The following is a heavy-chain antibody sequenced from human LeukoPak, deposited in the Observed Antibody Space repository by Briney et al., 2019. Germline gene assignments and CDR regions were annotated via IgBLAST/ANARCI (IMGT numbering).Heavy chain of an antibody. D-gene: IGHD3-10*02. CDR3: AELGITMIGGV. J-gene: IGHJ6*04. CDR1: GFTFSSYG. CDR2: IQYDGSNE. V-gene: IGHV3-30*02. Sequence: GGSLRLSCAASGFTFSSYGMHWVRQAPGKGLEWVAYIQYDGSNEQYADSVKGRFSISRDSSKNILYLQMNSLRAEDTAVYYCAELGITMIGGVWGKGTTVTISS.